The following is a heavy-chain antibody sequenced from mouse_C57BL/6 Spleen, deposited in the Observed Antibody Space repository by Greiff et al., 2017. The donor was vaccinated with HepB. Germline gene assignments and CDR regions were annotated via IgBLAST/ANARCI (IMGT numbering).Heavy chain of an antibody. V-gene: IGHV1-50*01. Sequence: VQLQQSGAELVKPGASVKLSCKASGYTFTSYWMQWVKQRPGQGLEWIGEIDPSDSYTNYNQKFQGKATLTVDTSSSTAYMQLSSLTSEDSAVYYCARDAQTGAIDYWGQGTSVTVSS. CDR1: GYTFTSYW. CDR3: ARDAQTGAIDY. CDR2: IDPSDSYT. J-gene: IGHJ4*01.